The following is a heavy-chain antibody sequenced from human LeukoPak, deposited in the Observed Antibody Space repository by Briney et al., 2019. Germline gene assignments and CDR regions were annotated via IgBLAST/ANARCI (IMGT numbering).Heavy chain of an antibody. CDR1: GFTFSDYE. CDR3: ARELPAYIAVAGFDY. J-gene: IGHJ4*01. Sequence: GWSLRLSCGPSGFTFSDYEMNWVRQAPGKGLEWVSYITGSGGTIYYADSVKGRFTISRDNAKNSLYLLMNRLRAEDTAFYYCARELPAYIAVAGFDYWGHGTLVTVSS. V-gene: IGHV3-48*03. D-gene: IGHD6-19*01. CDR2: ITGSGGTI.